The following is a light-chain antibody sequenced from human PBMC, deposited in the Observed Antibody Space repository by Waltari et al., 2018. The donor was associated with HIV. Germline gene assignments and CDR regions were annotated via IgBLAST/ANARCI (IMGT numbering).Light chain of an antibody. CDR1: RSNIGSNT. CDR2: SNT. Sequence: QSVLTQPPSASGTPGQRVTISCSGSRSNIGSNTVSCDHQLPGTAPNLFIYSNTQRPSGVPDRFSGSKSGTSASLAISGLQSEDEADYYCAAWDDSLNGWVFGGGTKLTVV. J-gene: IGLJ3*02. V-gene: IGLV1-44*01. CDR3: AAWDDSLNGWV.